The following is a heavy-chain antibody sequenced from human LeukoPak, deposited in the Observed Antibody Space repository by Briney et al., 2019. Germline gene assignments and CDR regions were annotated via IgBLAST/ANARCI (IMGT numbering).Heavy chain of an antibody. CDR3: LRDLDYYDTSGFPY. CDR2: IFQSGST. V-gene: IGHV4-4*02. CDR1: GGSISSNYW. J-gene: IGHJ4*02. Sequence: PSETLSLTCAVSGGSISSNYWWSWVRQPPGKGLEWIGKIFQSGSTNYNPSLESRVIISVDKSRNQFSLRLNSVTAADTAVYYCLRDLDYYDTSGFPYWGQGTLVTVSS. D-gene: IGHD3-22*01.